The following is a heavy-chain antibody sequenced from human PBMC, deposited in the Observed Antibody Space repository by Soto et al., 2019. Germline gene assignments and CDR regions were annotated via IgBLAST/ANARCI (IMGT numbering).Heavy chain of an antibody. V-gene: IGHV1-46*03. J-gene: IGHJ6*03. CDR3: ARAATLSGGRIPCGNYMDV. CDR1: GYTFTSHY. D-gene: IGHD3-16*01. CDR2: INPSGGST. Sequence: QVQLVQSGAEVKKPGASVKVSCKASGYTFTSHYMHWVRQAPGQGLEWMGIINPSGGSTSYAQKFQGRVTLTRDPSTRTVYLELSSLRSEDTAVYYCARAATLSGGRIPCGNYMDVWGKGTTVTVSS.